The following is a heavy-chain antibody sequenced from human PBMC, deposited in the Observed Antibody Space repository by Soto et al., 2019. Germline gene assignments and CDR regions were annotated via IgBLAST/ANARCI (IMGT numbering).Heavy chain of an antibody. CDR1: GYTFTSYA. J-gene: IGHJ4*02. CDR2: INAGNGNT. Sequence: QVQLVQSGAEEKKPGASVKVSCKASGYTFTSYAMHWVRQAPGQRLEWMGWINAGNGNTKYSKKCQGGVTITRDTSASTAYMELSSLRSEDKAVYYCASSIVVVTALDYWGQGTLVTVSS. V-gene: IGHV1-3*05. CDR3: ASSIVVVTALDY. D-gene: IGHD2-21*02.